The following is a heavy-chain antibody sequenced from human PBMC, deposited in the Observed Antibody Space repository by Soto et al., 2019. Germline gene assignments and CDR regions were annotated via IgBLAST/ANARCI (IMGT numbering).Heavy chain of an antibody. Sequence: PGGSLRLSCAASGFAFSTHVMNWVLQAPGKGLEWVSAISGSGGSTYYVDSVKGRFTISRDNSKNTLYLQMNSLRAEDTAVYYCARVPGTARWWDFWGQGTLVTVSS. CDR1: GFAFSTHV. D-gene: IGHD2-15*01. J-gene: IGHJ4*02. CDR2: ISGSGGST. V-gene: IGHV3-23*01. CDR3: ARVPGTARWWDF.